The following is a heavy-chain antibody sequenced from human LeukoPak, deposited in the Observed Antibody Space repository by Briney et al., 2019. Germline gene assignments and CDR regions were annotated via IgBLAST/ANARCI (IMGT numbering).Heavy chain of an antibody. CDR3: AKEYTGTFSPFPSYFDN. CDR2: IYPGDSDT. V-gene: IGHV5-51*01. CDR1: GYSFTSYW. Sequence: GESLKISCKGSGYSFTSYWIGWVRQMPGKGLEWMGIIYPGDSDTRYSPSFQGQVTISADKSISTAYLQWSSLKASDTAMYYCAKEYTGTFSPFPSYFDNWGQGTLVTVSS. D-gene: IGHD1-26*01. J-gene: IGHJ4*02.